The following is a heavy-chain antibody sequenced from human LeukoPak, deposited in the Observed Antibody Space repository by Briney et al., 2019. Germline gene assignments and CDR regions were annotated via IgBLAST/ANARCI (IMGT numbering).Heavy chain of an antibody. D-gene: IGHD2-2*01. V-gene: IGHV3-23*01. J-gene: IGHJ4*02. CDR2: ISGSGGST. CDR3: AKAWCRSSTCYEFDY. CDR1: GFTFSTYA. Sequence: GGSLRLSCAASGFTFSTYAMSWVRQAPGKGLEWVSGISGSGGSTHYADSVKGRFTISRDNSKDTLYLQMNSLRAEDTAVYYCAKAWCRSSTCYEFDYWGQGTLVTVSS.